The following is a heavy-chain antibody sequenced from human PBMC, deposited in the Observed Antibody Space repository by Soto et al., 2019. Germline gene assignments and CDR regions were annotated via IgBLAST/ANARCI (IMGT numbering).Heavy chain of an antibody. CDR3: ATGYCTNGVCYTRTLSGMDV. J-gene: IGHJ6*02. Sequence: KPSETLSLTCAVYGGSFSGSYWSWIRQPPGKRLEWIGEINHSGSTNYNPSLKSRVTISVDTSKNQFSLKLSSVTAADTAVYYCATGYCTNGVCYTRTLSGMDVWSQGTTVTVSS. V-gene: IGHV4-34*01. CDR1: GGSFSGSY. CDR2: INHSGST. D-gene: IGHD2-8*01.